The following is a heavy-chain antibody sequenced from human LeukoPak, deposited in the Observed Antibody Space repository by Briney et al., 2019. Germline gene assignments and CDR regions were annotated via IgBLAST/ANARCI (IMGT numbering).Heavy chain of an antibody. J-gene: IGHJ5*02. CDR3: ARDVSLGVVPAANFDP. V-gene: IGHV4-59*01. CDR2: IYYSGST. Sequence: SETLSLTCTVSGGSISSYYWSWIRQPPGKGLEWIGYIYYSGSTNYNPSLKSRVTISVDTSKNQFSLKLSSVTAADTAVYYCARDVSLGVVPAANFDPWGQGTLVTVSS. D-gene: IGHD2-2*01. CDR1: GGSISSYY.